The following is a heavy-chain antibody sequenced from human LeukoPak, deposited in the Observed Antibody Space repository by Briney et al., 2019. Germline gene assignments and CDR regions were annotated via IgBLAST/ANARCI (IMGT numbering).Heavy chain of an antibody. Sequence: PGGSLRLSCAASGFTFSSYGMHWVRQAPGKGLEWVAVISYDGSNKYYADSVKGRFTISRDNSINTLYVQMNSLRAEDTAVYYCAKERASGINYKYYYYGMDVWGQGTTVTVSS. CDR1: GFTFSSYG. J-gene: IGHJ6*02. CDR3: AKERASGINYKYYYYGMDV. V-gene: IGHV3-30*18. D-gene: IGHD3-10*01. CDR2: ISYDGSNK.